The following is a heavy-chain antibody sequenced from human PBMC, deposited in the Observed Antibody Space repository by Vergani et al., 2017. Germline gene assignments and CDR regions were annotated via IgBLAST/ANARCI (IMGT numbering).Heavy chain of an antibody. J-gene: IGHJ4*02. CDR2: IRGSGGST. V-gene: IGHV3-23*01. CDR3: SRGRGYSFGYSDY. CDR1: GFTFSSYA. Sequence: EVQLLESGGGLVQPGGSLRLSCAASGFTFSSYAMSWVRQAPGKGLEWVSAIRGSGGSTYYADSVKGRFTISRDDSKRLAYLQLSGLKTEDTAVYFCSRGRGYSFGYSDYWGQGTLVTVSS. D-gene: IGHD5-18*01.